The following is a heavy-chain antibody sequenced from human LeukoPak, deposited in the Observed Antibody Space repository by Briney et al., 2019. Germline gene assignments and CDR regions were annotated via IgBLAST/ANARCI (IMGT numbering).Heavy chain of an antibody. CDR3: AHSLAPDCSGGSCLFN. CDR1: GFSLSTSGVG. Sequence: SGPTLVNPTQTLTLTCTFSGFSLSTSGVGVGWIRQPPGKALEWLALIYWNDDKRYSPSLKSRLTITKDTSKNQVVLTMTNMDPVDTATYYCAHSLAPDCSGGSCLFNWGQGTLVTVSS. V-gene: IGHV2-5*01. J-gene: IGHJ4*02. CDR2: IYWNDDK. D-gene: IGHD2-15*01.